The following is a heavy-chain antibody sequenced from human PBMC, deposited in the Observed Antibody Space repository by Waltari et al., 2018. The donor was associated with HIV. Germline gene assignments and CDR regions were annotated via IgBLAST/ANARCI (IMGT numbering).Heavy chain of an antibody. J-gene: IGHJ5*02. CDR3: ARSFSGYSNYFDP. Sequence: QLQLQESGPGLVKSSETLSLTCTVSGGSMTSSSYYWGWLRQPPGKGLEWIGSMSYSGSTYNNASLRSRLTISVDTFKNQFSLKLTSVTAADTAMYYCARSFSGYSNYFDPWGQGTLVTVSS. CDR1: GGSMTSSSYY. V-gene: IGHV4-39*01. D-gene: IGHD4-4*01. CDR2: MSYSGST.